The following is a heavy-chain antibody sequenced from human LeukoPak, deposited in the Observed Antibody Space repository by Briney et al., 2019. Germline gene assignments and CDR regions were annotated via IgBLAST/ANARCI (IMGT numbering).Heavy chain of an antibody. V-gene: IGHV3-21*01. CDR3: ARGSYCGGDCYSSPFDY. D-gene: IGHD2-21*02. J-gene: IGHJ4*02. CDR1: GFTFSSYS. Sequence: PGGSLRLSCAASGFTFSSYSMNWVRQAPGKGLEWVSSISSSSSYTYYADSVKGRFTISRDNAKNSLYLQMNSLRAEDTAVYYCARGSYCGGDCYSSPFDYWGQGTLVTVSS. CDR2: ISSSSSYT.